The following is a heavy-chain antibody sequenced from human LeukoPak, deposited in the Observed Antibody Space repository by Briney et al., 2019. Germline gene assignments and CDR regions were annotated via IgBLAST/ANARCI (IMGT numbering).Heavy chain of an antibody. D-gene: IGHD4-17*01. J-gene: IGHJ4*02. CDR1: RFTFSSYS. CDR3: ARDGHGDYLFDY. Sequence: PGESLRLSCAPSRFTFSSYSLNWVRPAPGKGLEWVSYISTSSSTIYYADSVKGRFTISRDNAKNSLYLQMNSLRDEDTAVYYCARDGHGDYLFDYWGQGTLVTVSS. CDR2: ISTSSSTI. V-gene: IGHV3-48*02.